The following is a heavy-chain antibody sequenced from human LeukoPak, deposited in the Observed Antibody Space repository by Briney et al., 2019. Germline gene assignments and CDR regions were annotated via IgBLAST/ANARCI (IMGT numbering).Heavy chain of an antibody. D-gene: IGHD6-19*01. J-gene: IGHJ6*02. Sequence: GGSLRLSCVASGFPFSSYWMTWVRQAPGKGLVWVLSISSSSSYIYYADSVKGRFTISRDHAKNSPYLQMNSVRAEDTAVYYCARVVSSGWSGLYYYYGMDVWGQGTTVTVSS. V-gene: IGHV3-21*01. CDR1: GFPFSSYW. CDR2: ISSSSSYI. CDR3: ARVVSSGWSGLYYYYGMDV.